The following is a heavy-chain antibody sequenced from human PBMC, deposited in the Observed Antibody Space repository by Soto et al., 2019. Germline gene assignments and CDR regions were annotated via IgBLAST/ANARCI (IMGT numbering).Heavy chain of an antibody. D-gene: IGHD2-21*02. Sequence: ASVKVSCKASGYTFTSYAMHWVRQAPGQRLEWMGWINAGNGNTKYSQKFQGRVTITRDTSASTAYMELSSLRSEDTAVYYCAGSIVVLTAVDYWGQGTLVNVSS. CDR1: GYTFTSYA. CDR3: AGSIVVLTAVDY. V-gene: IGHV1-3*01. J-gene: IGHJ4*02. CDR2: INAGNGNT.